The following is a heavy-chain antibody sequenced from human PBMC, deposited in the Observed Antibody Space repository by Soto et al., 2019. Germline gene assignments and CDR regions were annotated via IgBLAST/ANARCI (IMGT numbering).Heavy chain of an antibody. D-gene: IGHD3-22*01. CDR3: ARPTRRYYYDCSGYYYHVGYFDY. V-gene: IGHV1-69*01. CDR2: CVAIFGTA. CDR1: GGTFGSYA. Sequence: SVNVSCRASGGTFGSYAISLGRQAPVHGLEWVGGCVAIFGTANYAQKFQGRVTITADESTSTAYMELSSLRSEHTAVYYCARPTRRYYYDCSGYYYHVGYFDYWGQGTLVTVSS. J-gene: IGHJ4*02.